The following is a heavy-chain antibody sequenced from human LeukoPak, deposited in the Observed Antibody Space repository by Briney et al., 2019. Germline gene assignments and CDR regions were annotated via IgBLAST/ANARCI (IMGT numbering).Heavy chain of an antibody. V-gene: IGHV3-48*01. Sequence: GGSLRLSCAASGFTFSSYSMNWVRQAPGKGLEWVSYISSSSSTIYYADSVKGRFTISRDNAKNSLYLQMNSLRAEDTAVYYCARDRWYGGGYYYYMDAWGKGTTVTVSS. D-gene: IGHD2-15*01. J-gene: IGHJ6*03. CDR3: ARDRWYGGGYYYYMDA. CDR1: GFTFSSYS. CDR2: ISSSSSTI.